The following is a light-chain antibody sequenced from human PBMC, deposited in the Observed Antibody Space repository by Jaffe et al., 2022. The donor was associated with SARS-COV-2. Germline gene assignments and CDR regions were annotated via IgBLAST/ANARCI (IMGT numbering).Light chain of an antibody. Sequence: SYVLTQPPSASVAPGETARITCGGDNIGRKTVHWYQQKPGQAPVLVIYYDSDRPSGIPERFSGSNSGNTATLAISRVEAGDEADYYCQVWDRSNDLWVFGGGTKLTVL. CDR1: NIGRKT. J-gene: IGLJ3*02. V-gene: IGLV3-21*04. CDR2: YDS. CDR3: QVWDRSNDLWV.